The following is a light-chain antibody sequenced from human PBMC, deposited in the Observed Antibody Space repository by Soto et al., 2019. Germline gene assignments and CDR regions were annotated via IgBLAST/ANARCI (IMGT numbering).Light chain of an antibody. J-gene: IGKJ2*01. V-gene: IGKV3-20*01. Sequence: EIGLTQSPGTLSLSPGERATLSCRASQSVSNNYFAWYQQKPGQAPRLRIYGASSRATGIPDRFGGSGSGSDFTLAICRPEPEAFAVSYCQPFGSSPPYTCGLGTVLVVK. CDR3: QPFGSSPPYT. CDR1: QSVSNNY. CDR2: GAS.